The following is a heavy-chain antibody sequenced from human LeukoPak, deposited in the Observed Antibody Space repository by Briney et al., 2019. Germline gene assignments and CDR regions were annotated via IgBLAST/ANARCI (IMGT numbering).Heavy chain of an antibody. J-gene: IGHJ3*02. V-gene: IGHV1-2*02. CDR2: INPNSGGT. CDR3: ARGFLWFGGLDAFDI. CDR1: GYTFTGYY. D-gene: IGHD3-10*01. Sequence: ASVKVSCKASGYTFTGYYMHWVRQAPGQGLEWMGWINPNSGGTKYGQKFQGRVTMTRDTSISTAYMELSRLRSDDTAVYYCARGFLWFGGLDAFDIWGLGTMLTVSS.